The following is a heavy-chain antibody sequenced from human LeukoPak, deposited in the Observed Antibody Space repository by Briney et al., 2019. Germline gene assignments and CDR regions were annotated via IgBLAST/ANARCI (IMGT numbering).Heavy chain of an antibody. CDR1: GYTRTELS. CDR2: FDPEDGET. Sequence: ASVKVSCKVSGYTRTELSMHWVRQAPGKGLEWMGGFDPEDGETIYAQKFQGRVTMTEDTSTDTAYMELSSLRSEDTAVYYCATRGGSGRFSENWFDPWGQGTLVTVSS. V-gene: IGHV1-24*01. J-gene: IGHJ5*02. CDR3: ATRGGSGRFSENWFDP. D-gene: IGHD3-10*01.